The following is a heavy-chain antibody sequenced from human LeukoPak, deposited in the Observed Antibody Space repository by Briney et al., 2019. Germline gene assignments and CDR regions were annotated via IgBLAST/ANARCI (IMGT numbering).Heavy chain of an antibody. V-gene: IGHV3-23*01. CDR2: ISGSGDST. CDR1: GFTFSSYA. CDR3: AKGAWFGELSRFDY. J-gene: IGHJ4*02. Sequence: GGSLRLSCAASGFTFSSYAMSWVRQAPGKGLEWVSAISGSGDSTYYADSVKGRFTISRDNSKKTLYLQMNSLRAEDMAVYYCAKGAWFGELSRFDYWGQGTRVTVSS. D-gene: IGHD3-10*01.